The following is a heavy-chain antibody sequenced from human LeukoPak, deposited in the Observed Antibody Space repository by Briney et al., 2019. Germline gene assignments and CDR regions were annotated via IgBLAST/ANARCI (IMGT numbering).Heavy chain of an antibody. D-gene: IGHD6-13*01. CDR2: ISGSGGST. V-gene: IGHV3-23*01. CDR1: GFIFSSYG. J-gene: IGHJ4*02. Sequence: GGSLRLSCAASGFIFSSYGMSWVRQAPGKGLEWVSAISGSGGSTYYADSVKGRFTISRDNSKNTLYLQMNSLRAEDTAVYYCAKGAHGAAAGTGLDYWGQGTLVTVSS. CDR3: AKGAHGAAAGTGLDY.